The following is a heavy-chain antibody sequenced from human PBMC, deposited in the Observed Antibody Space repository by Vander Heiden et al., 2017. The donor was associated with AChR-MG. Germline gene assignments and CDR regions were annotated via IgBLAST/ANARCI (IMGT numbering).Heavy chain of an antibody. D-gene: IGHD2-2*01. CDR1: GSTFDDYA. V-gene: IGHV3-9*01. CDR2: ISWNSGSM. Sequence: EVQLVQSGGALVQPGRSLRLSRAASGSTFDDYALHGVREAPGKGLEWVSGISWNSGSMGYADSVKGRFTISRDNAKNSLYLQMNSLGAEDTAMYYCAKDISAASYYYYGMDVWGQGTTVTVSS. CDR3: AKDISAASYYYYGMDV. J-gene: IGHJ6*02.